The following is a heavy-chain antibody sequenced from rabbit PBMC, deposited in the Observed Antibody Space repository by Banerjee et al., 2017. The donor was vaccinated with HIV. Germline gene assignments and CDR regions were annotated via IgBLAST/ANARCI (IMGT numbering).Heavy chain of an antibody. V-gene: IGHV1S40*01. CDR2: INTSSGNT. Sequence: QSLEESGGDLVKPGASLTLTCTASGFSFSNKYVMCWVRQAPGKGLEWIACINTSSGNTVYATWAKGRFTISRTSSTTVALQMTSLTAADTATYFCARDPRAVSDDYDLSLWGQGTLVTVS. J-gene: IGHJ3*01. CDR1: GFSFSNKYV. D-gene: IGHD6-1*01. CDR3: ARDPRAVSDDYDLSL.